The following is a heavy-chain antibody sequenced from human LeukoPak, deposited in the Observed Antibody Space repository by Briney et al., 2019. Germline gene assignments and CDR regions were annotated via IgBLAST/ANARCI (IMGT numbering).Heavy chain of an antibody. D-gene: IGHD6-25*01. CDR3: ARRRAGQQRGYNWFDP. CDR2: INPNSGGT. J-gene: IGHJ5*02. CDR1: GYTFTGYY. V-gene: IGHV1-2*02. Sequence: ASVKVSCKASGYTFTGYYMHWVRQAPGQGLEWMGWINPNSGGTNYAQKFQGRVTMTRDTSISTAYMELSRLRSEDTAVYYCARRRAGQQRGYNWFDPWGQGTLVTVSS.